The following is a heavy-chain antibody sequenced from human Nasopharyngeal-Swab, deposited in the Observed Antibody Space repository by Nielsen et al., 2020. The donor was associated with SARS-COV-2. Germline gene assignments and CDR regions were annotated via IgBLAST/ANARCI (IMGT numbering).Heavy chain of an antibody. CDR1: GFAFRSYT. D-gene: IGHD5-24*01. Sequence: GESLKISCAASGFAFRSYTMTWVRQAPGKGLDWVSTISASGGTTYYADSVKGWFTISRDNSGNTLFLQMNSLRAEDTALYYCVKGTYNNYWDYWGQGTLVTVSS. CDR3: VKGTYNNYWDY. CDR2: ISASGGTT. J-gene: IGHJ4*02. V-gene: IGHV3-23*01.